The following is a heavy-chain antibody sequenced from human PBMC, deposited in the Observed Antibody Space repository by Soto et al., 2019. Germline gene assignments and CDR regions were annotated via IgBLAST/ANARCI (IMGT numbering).Heavy chain of an antibody. Sequence: QVQLVQSGAEVKKPGSSVKVSCKASGGTFSSYAISWVRQAPGQGLEWMGGIIPIFGTANYAQKFQGRVTITADEGTSTAYMERSGRGSVDAGVYYCSSLEGGYWGQGTLGTVSS. CDR2: IIPIFGTA. CDR3: SSLEGGY. CDR1: GGTFSSYA. D-gene: IGHD2-15*01. V-gene: IGHV1-69*12. J-gene: IGHJ4*02.